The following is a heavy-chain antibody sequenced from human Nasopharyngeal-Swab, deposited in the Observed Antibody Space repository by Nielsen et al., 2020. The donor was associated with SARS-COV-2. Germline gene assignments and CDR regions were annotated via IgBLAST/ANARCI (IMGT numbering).Heavy chain of an antibody. D-gene: IGHD3-22*01. Sequence: GGSLRLSCAASGFTSSSYGMHWVRQAPGEGLEWVAVIWYDGSNKYYADSVKGRFTISRDNSKNTLYLQMNSLRAEDTAVYYCAKELSARVVTPTYYFDYWGQGTLVTVSS. CDR3: AKELSARVVTPTYYFDY. V-gene: IGHV3-30*02. J-gene: IGHJ4*02. CDR2: IWYDGSNK. CDR1: GFTSSSYG.